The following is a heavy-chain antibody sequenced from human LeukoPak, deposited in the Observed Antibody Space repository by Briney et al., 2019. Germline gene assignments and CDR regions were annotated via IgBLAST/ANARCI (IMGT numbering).Heavy chain of an antibody. J-gene: IGHJ4*02. CDR1: GFTFSSYS. CDR3: ARDLRIRVSSSWYRDY. Sequence: GGSLRLSCAASGFTFSSYSKNWVRQAPGKGLEWVSYISSSSSTIYHADSVKGRFTISRDNAKNSLYLQMNSLRDEDTAVYYCARDLRIRVSSSWYRDYWGQGTLVTVSS. CDR2: ISSSSSTI. D-gene: IGHD6-13*01. V-gene: IGHV3-48*02.